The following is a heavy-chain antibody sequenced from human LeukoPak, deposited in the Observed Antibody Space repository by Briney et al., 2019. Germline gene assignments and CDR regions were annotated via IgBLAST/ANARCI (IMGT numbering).Heavy chain of an antibody. CDR2: IYSGGST. V-gene: IGHV3-66*02. D-gene: IGHD3-22*01. Sequence: GGSLRLSCAASGFTVSSNYMSWVRQAPGKGLEWVSVIYSGGSTYYADSVKGRFTISRDNSKNTLYLQMNSLRAEDTAVYYCARDLDRAGGWFDPWGQGTLVTVSS. CDR3: ARDLDRAGGWFDP. J-gene: IGHJ5*02. CDR1: GFTVSSNY.